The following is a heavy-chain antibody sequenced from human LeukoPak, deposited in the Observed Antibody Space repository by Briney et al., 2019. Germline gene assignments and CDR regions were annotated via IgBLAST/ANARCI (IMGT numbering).Heavy chain of an antibody. CDR3: ATLYSSSYYFFDY. J-gene: IGHJ4*02. Sequence: PSETLSLTCTVSGGSISSSSYYWGWIRQPPGMGLEWIGSIYYSGSTYYSPSLMSRLTISVDTSENQFSLKLSSVTAADTAVYYCATLYSSSYYFFDYWGQGTLVTVSS. D-gene: IGHD6-13*01. CDR1: GGSISSSSYY. CDR2: IYYSGST. V-gene: IGHV4-39*01.